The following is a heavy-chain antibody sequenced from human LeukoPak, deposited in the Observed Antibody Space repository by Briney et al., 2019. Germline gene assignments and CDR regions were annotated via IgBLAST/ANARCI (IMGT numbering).Heavy chain of an antibody. J-gene: IGHJ3*02. CDR3: ARGGNYYVADAFDI. V-gene: IGHV4-59*12. D-gene: IGHD3-10*02. CDR2: IYYSGST. Sequence: PSETLSLTCIVSGGSISSYYWSWIRLPPGKGLEWIGYIYYSGSTNYNPSLKSRVTISVDTSKNQFSLKLSSVTAADTAVYYCARGGNYYVADAFDIWGQGTMVTVSS. CDR1: GGSISSYY.